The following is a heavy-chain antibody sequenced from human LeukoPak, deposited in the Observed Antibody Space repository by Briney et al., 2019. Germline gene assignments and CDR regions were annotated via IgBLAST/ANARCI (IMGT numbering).Heavy chain of an antibody. CDR1: VYTFIPYY. V-gene: IGHV1-2*06. Sequence: APLRASPKPAVYTFIPYYLERVRQAPGQGLAWMDRIHPTSGVTRYAQKFQDRVTITRDTSISTSYIEVTGLRPDDTAIYYCATYDSSGNSLSHWGQGTQVTVSS. CDR3: ATYDSSGNSLSH. J-gene: IGHJ1*01. CDR2: IHPTSGVT. D-gene: IGHD3-22*01.